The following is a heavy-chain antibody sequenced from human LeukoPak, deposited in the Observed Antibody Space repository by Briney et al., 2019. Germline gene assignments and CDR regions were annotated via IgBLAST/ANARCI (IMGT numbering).Heavy chain of an antibody. CDR1: GFTFSSYA. D-gene: IGHD3-10*01. V-gene: IGHV3-30-3*01. CDR3: ARRIYSSIRGVPIDDY. CDR2: ISYDGSNK. J-gene: IGHJ4*02. Sequence: QPGRSLRLSCAASGFTFSSYAMHWVRQAPGKGLEWVAVISYDGSNKYYADSVKGRFTISRDNSKNTLYLQMNSLRAEDTAVYYCARRIYSSIRGVPIDDYWGQGTLVTVSS.